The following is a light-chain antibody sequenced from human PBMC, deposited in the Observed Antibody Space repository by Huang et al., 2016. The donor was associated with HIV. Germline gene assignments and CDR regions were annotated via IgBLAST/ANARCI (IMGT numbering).Light chain of an antibody. V-gene: IGKV1-NL1*01. Sequence: DIQMTQSPSSLSASVGDRVTITCRASQGISNSVAWYQQRPGKAPKLLLYATSRLETGGPSRFSGSSSGTEYTLTISSLQPEDLATYYCQQYYNNPPWTFGQGTKVEIK. CDR3: QQYYNNPPWT. J-gene: IGKJ1*01. CDR2: ATS. CDR1: QGISNS.